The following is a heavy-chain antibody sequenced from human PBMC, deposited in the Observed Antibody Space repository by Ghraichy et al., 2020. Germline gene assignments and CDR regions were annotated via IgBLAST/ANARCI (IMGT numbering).Heavy chain of an antibody. J-gene: IGHJ6*02. D-gene: IGHD3-22*01. CDR1: GGSFTNYH. V-gene: IGHV4-34*01. CDR3: ARNDYDDAGHYNRRYYYGMDG. CDR2: IHHSGAT. Sequence: SETLSLTCAVHGGSFTNYHWTWIRHPPGKGLEWVGEIHHSGATNYNPSLKRRLIISIDTSKAQFSLNLASVTAAATAVYYCARNDYDDAGHYNRRYYYGMDGWGQGTTVIVS.